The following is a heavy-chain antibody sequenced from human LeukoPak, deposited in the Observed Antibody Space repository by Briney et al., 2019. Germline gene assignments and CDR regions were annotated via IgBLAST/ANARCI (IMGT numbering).Heavy chain of an antibody. V-gene: IGHV4-30-4*01. Sequence: SETLSLTCTVSGDSVSSGDHHWSWIPQPPGKALEWIGYIRYGGSTYYNPSLKSRVIISVDMSKNQFSLSLNSLSAADSAVYYCARAAAVTNSWYYFDYWGQGTLVTVSS. J-gene: IGHJ4*02. CDR1: GDSVSSGDHH. CDR3: ARAAAVTNSWYYFDY. D-gene: IGHD6-13*01. CDR2: IRYGGST.